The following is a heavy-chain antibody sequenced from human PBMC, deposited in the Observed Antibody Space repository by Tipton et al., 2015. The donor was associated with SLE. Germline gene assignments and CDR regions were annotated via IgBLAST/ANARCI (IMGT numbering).Heavy chain of an antibody. CDR1: GGSISSYY. V-gene: IGHV4-4*07. CDR3: ARGFPQPNWNYEPFDY. Sequence: TLSLTCTVSGGSISSYYWSWIRQPAGKGLEWIGRIYTSGSTNYNPSLKSRVTMSVDTSKNQFSLKLSSVTAADTAVYYCARGFPQPNWNYEPFDYWGQGTLVTVSS. J-gene: IGHJ4*02. D-gene: IGHD1-7*01. CDR2: IYTSGST.